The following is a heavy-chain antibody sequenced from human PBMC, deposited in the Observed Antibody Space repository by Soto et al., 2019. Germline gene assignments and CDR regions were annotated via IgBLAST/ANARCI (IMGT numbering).Heavy chain of an antibody. CDR3: ARAPYRIAARHPFDH. CDR2: INPSGGST. CDR1: GYTFTSYY. V-gene: IGHV1-46*01. D-gene: IGHD6-6*01. Sequence: ASVKVSCKASGYTFTSYYMHWVRQAPGQGLEWMGIINPSGGSTSYAQKFQGRVTMTRDTSTSTVYMELSSLRSEDTAVYYCARAPYRIAARHPFDHWGPGXLVTVYS. J-gene: IGHJ4*02.